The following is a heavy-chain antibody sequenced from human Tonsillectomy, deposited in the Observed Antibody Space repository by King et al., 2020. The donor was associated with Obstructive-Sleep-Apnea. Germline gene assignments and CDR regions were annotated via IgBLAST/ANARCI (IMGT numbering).Heavy chain of an antibody. J-gene: IGHJ4*02. CDR1: GGSISSSNYY. CDR2: IFSSGNT. D-gene: IGHD2-21*01. Sequence: QLQESGPGLVKPSETLSLTCTVSGGSISSSNYYWGWIRQPPGKGLEWIGSIFSSGNTYYNPSLKSRVTISLDTSKNQFSLKLNSVTAADTAVYYCAGGIDDYWGQGTLVTVSS. CDR3: AGGIDDY. V-gene: IGHV4-39*07.